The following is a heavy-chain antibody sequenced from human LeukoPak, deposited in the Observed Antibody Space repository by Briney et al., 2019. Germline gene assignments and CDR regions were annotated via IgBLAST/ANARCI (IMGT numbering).Heavy chain of an antibody. CDR3: ARDLKNTEGVTTWDYYYYMDV. D-gene: IGHD4-17*01. CDR2: IYYSGST. J-gene: IGHJ6*03. Sequence: SETLSLTCTVSGGSISSNTHFWGWIRQPPGKGLEWIGTIYYSGSTYYNPSLKSRVTTSVDTSKNQFSLKLSSVTAADTAVYYCARDLKNTEGVTTWDYYYYMDVWGKGTTVTISS. V-gene: IGHV4-39*07. CDR1: GGSISSNTHF.